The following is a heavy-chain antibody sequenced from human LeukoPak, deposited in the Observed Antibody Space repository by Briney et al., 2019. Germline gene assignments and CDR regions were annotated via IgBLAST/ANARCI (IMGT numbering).Heavy chain of an antibody. V-gene: IGHV1-69*01. Sequence: ASVKVSCKASGGTFSSYAISWVRQAPGQGLEWMGGIIPIFGTANYAQKFQGRVTITADESTSTAYMELSSLRSDDTAVYYCARTTVVKPLSGLDIWGQGTMVTVSS. CDR1: GGTFSSYA. CDR2: IIPIFGTA. D-gene: IGHD4-23*01. J-gene: IGHJ3*02. CDR3: ARTTVVKPLSGLDI.